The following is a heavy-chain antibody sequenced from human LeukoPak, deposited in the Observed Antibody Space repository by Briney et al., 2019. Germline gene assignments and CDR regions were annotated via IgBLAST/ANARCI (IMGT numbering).Heavy chain of an antibody. V-gene: IGHV4-31*03. CDR1: GGSISSGGYY. D-gene: IGHD5-24*01. Sequence: PSETLSLTCTVSGGSISSGGYYWSWIRQHPGKGLEWIGYIYYSGSTYYNPSPKSRVTISVDTSKNQFSLKLSSVTAADTAVYYCARFVNPLYGSKTLKDTNYYGMDVWGQGTTVTVSS. CDR2: IYYSGST. J-gene: IGHJ6*02. CDR3: ARFVNPLYGSKTLKDTNYYGMDV.